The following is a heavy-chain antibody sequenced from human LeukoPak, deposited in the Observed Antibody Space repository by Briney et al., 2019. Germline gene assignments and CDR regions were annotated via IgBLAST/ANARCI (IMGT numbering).Heavy chain of an antibody. CDR1: GYSFPNYW. CDR2: IYPGDSHT. CDR3: ARGPYAYTSSATLGSYNWFDP. Sequence: GESLKISCKGSGYSFPNYWIGWVRQMPGKGLEWMGIIYPGDSHTRYSPSFQDQVTISVDESISTAYLQWSSLKASDTAMYYCARGPYAYTSSATLGSYNWFDPWGQGGLVTVSS. J-gene: IGHJ5*02. V-gene: IGHV5-51*01. D-gene: IGHD2-2*02.